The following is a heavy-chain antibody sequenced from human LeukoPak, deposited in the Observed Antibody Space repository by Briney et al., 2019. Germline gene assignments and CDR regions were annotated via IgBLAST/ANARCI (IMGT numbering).Heavy chain of an antibody. Sequence: ASVKVSCKASGYTFTSYYMHWVRQAPGQGLEWMGIINPSGGSTSYAQKFQGRVTMTRDMFTSTVYMELSSLRSEDTAVYYCARVVAAAGTFDYWGQGTLVTVSS. CDR1: GYTFTSYY. D-gene: IGHD6-13*01. CDR3: ARVVAAAGTFDY. J-gene: IGHJ4*02. CDR2: INPSGGST. V-gene: IGHV1-46*01.